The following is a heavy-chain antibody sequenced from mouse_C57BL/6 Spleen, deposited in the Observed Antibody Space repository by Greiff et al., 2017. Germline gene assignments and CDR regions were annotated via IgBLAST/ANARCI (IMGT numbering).Heavy chain of an antibody. J-gene: IGHJ2*01. CDR2: IYPGDGDT. CDR3: ARNHYYGISYHFDY. Sequence: QVQLQQSGAELVKPGASVKISCKASGYAFSSYWMNWVKQRPGKGLEWIGQIYPGDGDTNYNGKFKGKATLTADKSSSTAYMQLSSLTSEDSAVYFCARNHYYGISYHFDYWGQGTTLTVSS. V-gene: IGHV1-80*01. CDR1: GYAFSSYW. D-gene: IGHD1-1*01.